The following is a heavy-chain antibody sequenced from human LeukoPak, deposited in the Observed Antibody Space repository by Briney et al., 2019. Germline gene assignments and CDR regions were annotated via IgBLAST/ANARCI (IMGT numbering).Heavy chain of an antibody. CDR1: GFTFSSYS. V-gene: IGHV3-21*01. Sequence: PGGSLRLSCAASGFTFSSYSMNWVRQAPGKGLEWVSSISSSSSYIYYAGSVKGRFTISRDNAKNSLYLQMNSLRAEDTAVYYCARDPPTVTPYYFDYWGQGTLVTVSS. D-gene: IGHD4-17*01. CDR3: ARDPPTVTPYYFDY. CDR2: ISSSSSYI. J-gene: IGHJ4*02.